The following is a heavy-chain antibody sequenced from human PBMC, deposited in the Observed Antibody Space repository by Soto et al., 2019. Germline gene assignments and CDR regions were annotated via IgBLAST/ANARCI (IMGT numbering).Heavy chain of an antibody. V-gene: IGHV3-23*01. J-gene: IGHJ5*02. CDR1: GFTFSSYG. D-gene: IGHD3-10*01. Sequence: PGGSLRLSCAASGFTFSSYGMSWVRQAPRKGLEWVSTIRGSADSANYADSVKGRFTISRDNSKNMLYLQMNSLRADDTAVYYCAKHLWFGELVFDPWGQGTLVTVSS. CDR2: IRGSADSA. CDR3: AKHLWFGELVFDP.